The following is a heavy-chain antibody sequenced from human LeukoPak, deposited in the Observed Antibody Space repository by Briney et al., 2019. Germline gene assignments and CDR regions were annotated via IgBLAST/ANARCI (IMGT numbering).Heavy chain of an antibody. Sequence: SGTLSLTCTVSGYSITGGYYWAWIRQSPGKGLEWIGSIYHSGNTYYNPSLKSRVIILVDTSKNQFSLQLGSVTPTDTAVYYCARAGYCSGVSCYSAVPGKYWGQGALVTVSS. CDR1: GYSITGGYY. CDR2: IYHSGNT. CDR3: ARAGYCSGVSCYSAVPGKY. D-gene: IGHD2-15*01. V-gene: IGHV4-38-2*02. J-gene: IGHJ4*02.